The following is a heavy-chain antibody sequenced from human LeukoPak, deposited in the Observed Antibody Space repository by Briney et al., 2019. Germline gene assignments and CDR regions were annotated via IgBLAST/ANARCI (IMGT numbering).Heavy chain of an antibody. J-gene: IGHJ4*02. CDR3: ARVDIVVLPSADFGY. Sequence: PSETLSLTCTVSGGSISSSSYYWGWIRQPPGKGLEWIGSIYYSGSTYYNPSLESRVTISVDTSKNQFSLKLSSVTAADTAVYYCARVDIVVLPSADFGYWGQGTLVTVSS. CDR1: GGSISSSSYY. V-gene: IGHV4-39*07. D-gene: IGHD2-2*01. CDR2: IYYSGST.